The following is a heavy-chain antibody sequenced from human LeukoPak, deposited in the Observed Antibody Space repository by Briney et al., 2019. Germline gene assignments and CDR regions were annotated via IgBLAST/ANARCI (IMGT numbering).Heavy chain of an antibody. J-gene: IGHJ4*02. CDR2: IYSTGNT. D-gene: IGHD6-13*01. Sequence: SETLSLTCTVSAGSLNNYYWSWIRQPPGKGLEWIGYIYSTGNTNYNPSLKSRVTISVDTSKNQFSLKLSYVTAADTAVYYCARTVAAAAPGYWGQGILVTVSS. V-gene: IGHV4-59*08. CDR3: ARTVAAAAPGY. CDR1: AGSLNNYY.